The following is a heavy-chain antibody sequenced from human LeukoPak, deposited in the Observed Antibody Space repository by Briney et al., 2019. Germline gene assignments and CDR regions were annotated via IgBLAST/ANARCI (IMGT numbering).Heavy chain of an antibody. CDR3: AKDGGTSCYSIDY. V-gene: IGHV3-30*18. CDR1: GFAFSSYG. Sequence: GRSLRLSCAASGFAFSSYGMHWVRQAPGKGLEWVAVISYDGSNKYYADSVKGRFTISRDNSKSTLYLQMNSLRAEDTAVYYCAKDGGTSCYSIDYGGQGTLVTVSS. CDR2: ISYDGSNK. D-gene: IGHD2-2*01. J-gene: IGHJ4*02.